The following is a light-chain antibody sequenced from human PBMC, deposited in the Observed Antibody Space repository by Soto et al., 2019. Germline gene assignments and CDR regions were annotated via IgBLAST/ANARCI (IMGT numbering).Light chain of an antibody. V-gene: IGLV2-14*01. CDR1: SRDVGAYNY. CDR2: EVS. J-gene: IGLJ3*02. CDR3: SSYTSSSIWV. Sequence: QSALTQPASVSGSPGQSITISCTGTSRDVGAYNYVSWYQQHPGKAPKLMIYEVSNRPSGVSNRFSGSKSGNTASLTISGLQAEDEADYYCSSYTSSSIWVFGGGTKLTVL.